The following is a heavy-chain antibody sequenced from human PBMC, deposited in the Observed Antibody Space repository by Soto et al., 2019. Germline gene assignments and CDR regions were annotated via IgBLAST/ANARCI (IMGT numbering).Heavy chain of an antibody. D-gene: IGHD2-2*01. V-gene: IGHV1-18*01. CDR1: GYTFNTYG. Sequence: ASVKVSCKASGYTFNTYGISWVRQAPGQGLEWMGWISTFNGETRYAQKFQARVTVTTDTSTTTGYMELRSLRSDDTAVYYCARDVGYCSSSTCLIDHWGQGALVTVSS. J-gene: IGHJ4*02. CDR2: ISTFNGET. CDR3: ARDVGYCSSSTCLIDH.